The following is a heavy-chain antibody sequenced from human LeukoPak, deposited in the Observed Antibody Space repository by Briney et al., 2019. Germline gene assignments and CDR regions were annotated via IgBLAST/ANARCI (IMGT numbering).Heavy chain of an antibody. CDR1: GSIFTSYW. Sequence: GESLKISCQGSGSIFTSYWIGRVRQLPGKGLEWMGIIYPGDSDTRYSPSFQGQVTISADKSISTAYLQWSSLKASDTAMYYCARQGYCSSTSCYRVWGPQGMDVWGQGTTVTVSS. D-gene: IGHD2-2*02. CDR3: ARQGYCSSTSCYRVWGPQGMDV. CDR2: IYPGDSDT. J-gene: IGHJ6*02. V-gene: IGHV5-51*01.